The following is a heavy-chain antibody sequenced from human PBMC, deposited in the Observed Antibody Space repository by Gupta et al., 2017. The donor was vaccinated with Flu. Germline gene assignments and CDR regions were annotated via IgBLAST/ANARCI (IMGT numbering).Heavy chain of an antibody. D-gene: IGHD3-16*01. CDR2: IKPDGSEE. CDR3: ANGGAYSGLYHYYGKGV. Sequence: RQGPGEGLEWVGNIKPDGSEENYVDSVKGRFTVFRENAKNPMFLQMNSLTARDTAVYYCANGGAYSGLYHYYGKGVWGHGTTVTVSS. J-gene: IGHJ6*02. V-gene: IGHV3-7*01.